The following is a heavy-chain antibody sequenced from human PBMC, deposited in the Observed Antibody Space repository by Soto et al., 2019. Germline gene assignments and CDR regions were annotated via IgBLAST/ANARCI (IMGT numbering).Heavy chain of an antibody. J-gene: IGHJ6*02. D-gene: IGHD3-10*01. CDR1: GGSISSGGYS. CDR3: ASNYGSGLTARYYYYGMDV. CDR2: IYHSGST. V-gene: IGHV4-30-2*01. Sequence: QLQLQESGSGLVKPSQTLSLTCAVSGGSISSGGYSWSWIRQPPGKGLEWIGYIYHSGSTYYNPSLKSRVTISVDRSKNQFSLKLSSVTAADTAVYYCASNYGSGLTARYYYYGMDVWGQGTTVTVSS.